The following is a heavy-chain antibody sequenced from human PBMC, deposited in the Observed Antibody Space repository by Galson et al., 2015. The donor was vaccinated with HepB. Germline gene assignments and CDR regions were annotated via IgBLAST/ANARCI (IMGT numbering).Heavy chain of an antibody. CDR2: IWYDGSKK. CDR3: SAAFREGWFDP. J-gene: IGHJ5*02. CDR1: GFIFSTYG. V-gene: IGHV3-33*01. Sequence: SLRLSCAASGFIFSTYGMHWVRQAPGKGLEWVAVIWYDGSKKYYADSVKGRFTISRDNANNTLYLQMSSLRGEDTAVYYCSAAFREGWFDPWGQGTLVIDSS. D-gene: IGHD2-15*01.